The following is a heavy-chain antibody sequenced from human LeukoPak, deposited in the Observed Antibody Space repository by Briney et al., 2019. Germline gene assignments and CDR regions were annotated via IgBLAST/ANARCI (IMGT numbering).Heavy chain of an antibody. J-gene: IGHJ4*02. V-gene: IGHV3-23*01. CDR1: GFTFSSYA. Sequence: PGGSLRLSCAASGFTFSSYAMSWVRQAPGKGLEWVSGISGSGGSTYYEDSVKGRFTISRDNPKNTLYLQMNSLRAEDTAVYYCAKQRRFGELLTENDYWGQGTLVTVSS. CDR3: AKQRRFGELLTENDY. CDR2: ISGSGGST. D-gene: IGHD3-10*01.